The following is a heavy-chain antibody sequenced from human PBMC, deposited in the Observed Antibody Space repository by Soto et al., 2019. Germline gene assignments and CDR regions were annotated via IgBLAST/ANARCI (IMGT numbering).Heavy chain of an antibody. Sequence: QVQLVESGGGVVQPGRSLRLSCAASGFTFSSYGMHWVRQAPGKGLEWEAVISYDGSNKYYADSVKGRFTISRDNSKNTLYLQMNSLRAEDTAVYYCAKNRIAARTDYYYGMDVWGQGTTVTVSS. CDR3: AKNRIAARTDYYYGMDV. J-gene: IGHJ6*02. D-gene: IGHD6-6*01. CDR1: GFTFSSYG. CDR2: ISYDGSNK. V-gene: IGHV3-30*18.